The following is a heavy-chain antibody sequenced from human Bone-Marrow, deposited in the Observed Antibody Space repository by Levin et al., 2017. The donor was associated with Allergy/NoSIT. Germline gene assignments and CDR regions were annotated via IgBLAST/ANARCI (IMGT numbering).Heavy chain of an antibody. CDR1: GGSITSRNW. CDR3: ARVPERDCSGASCSLR. CDR2: IYYSGST. V-gene: IGHV4-4*02. Sequence: SETLSLTCAVSGGSITSRNWWSWVRQPPGKGLEWIGEIYYSGSTSYNPSLKSRVSISVDRSKNQFSLKVSSVIAADTAVYYCARVPERDCSGASCSLRWGQGTLVTVSS. J-gene: IGHJ4*02. D-gene: IGHD2-15*01.